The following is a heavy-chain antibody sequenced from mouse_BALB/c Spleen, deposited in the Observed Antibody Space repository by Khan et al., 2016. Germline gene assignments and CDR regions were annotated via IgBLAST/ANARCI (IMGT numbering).Heavy chain of an antibody. J-gene: IGHJ3*01. D-gene: IGHD2-14*01. V-gene: IGHV4-1*02. CDR1: GFDFSRYW. CDR3: ARRVRYSWFAY. CDR2: INPDSSTI. Sequence: EVKLLESGGGLVQPGGSLKLSCAASGFDFSRYWMSWVRQAPGKGLEWIGAINPDSSTINYTPSLKDKFIISRDNAKNTLYLQMSKVRSEDTALYYCARRVRYSWFAYWGQGTLVTVSA.